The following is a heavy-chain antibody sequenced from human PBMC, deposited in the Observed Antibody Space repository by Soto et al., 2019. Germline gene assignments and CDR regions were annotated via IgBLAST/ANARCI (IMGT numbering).Heavy chain of an antibody. CDR3: ARDPRDILTGYAEFDY. CDR1: GYTFTGYY. J-gene: IGHJ4*02. D-gene: IGHD3-9*01. Sequence: QVQLVQSGAEVKKPGASVKVSCKASGYTFTGYYMHWVRQAPGQGLEWMGWINPNSGGTNYAQKFQGRVTMTTDTSTSTAYMELRSLRSDDTAVYYCARDPRDILTGYAEFDYWGQGTLVTVSS. CDR2: INPNSGGT. V-gene: IGHV1-2*02.